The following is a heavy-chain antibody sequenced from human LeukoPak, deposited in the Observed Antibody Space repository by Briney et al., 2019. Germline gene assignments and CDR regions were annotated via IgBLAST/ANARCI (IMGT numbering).Heavy chain of an antibody. Sequence: PSETLSHTCAVYGGSFSGYYWSWIRQPPGKGLEWIGEINHSGSPNYNPSLKGRVNISVDTYKNQFSLKLSSVTAADTAVCYCARGRGGGYRPYYYYYYMDVWGKGTTVTVSS. J-gene: IGHJ6*03. D-gene: IGHD5-24*01. CDR2: INHSGSP. CDR3: ARGRGGGYRPYYYYYYMDV. V-gene: IGHV4-34*01. CDR1: GGSFSGYY.